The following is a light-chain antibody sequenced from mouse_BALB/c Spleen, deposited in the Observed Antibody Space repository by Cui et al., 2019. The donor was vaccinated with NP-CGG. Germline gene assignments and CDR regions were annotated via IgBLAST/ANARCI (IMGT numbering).Light chain of an antibody. V-gene: IGLV1*01. CDR3: ALWYSNHWV. Sequence: QAVVTQESALTTSPGETVTPTCRSSTGAVTTSNYANWVQEKPDHLFTGLIGSTNNRAQGVPARFSGSLIGDRAALTITGAQTEDEAIYFCALWYSNHWVFGGGTKLTVL. CDR2: STN. J-gene: IGLJ1*01. CDR1: TGAVTTSNY.